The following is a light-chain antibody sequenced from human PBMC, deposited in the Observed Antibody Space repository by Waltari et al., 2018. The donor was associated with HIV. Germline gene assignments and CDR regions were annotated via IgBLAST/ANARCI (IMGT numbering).Light chain of an antibody. Sequence: QSALTQPASVSQSPGQSITISCPGTSSAVGGYNYVSWYQQHPGKAPKLMIYDVSNRPSGVSNRFSGSKSGNTASLTISGLQAEDEADYYCSSYTSSSTILVFGGGTKLTVL. J-gene: IGLJ2*01. CDR3: SSYTSSSTILV. CDR2: DVS. V-gene: IGLV2-14*03. CDR1: SSAVGGYNY.